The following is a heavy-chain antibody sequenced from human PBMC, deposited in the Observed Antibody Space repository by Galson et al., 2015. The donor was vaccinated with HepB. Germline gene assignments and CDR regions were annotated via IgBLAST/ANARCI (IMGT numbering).Heavy chain of an antibody. CDR2: INAGNGNT. J-gene: IGHJ6*02. CDR1: GYTFINFA. D-gene: IGHD1-26*01. CDR3: ARDPLRRELLPAYYYYYGMDV. Sequence: SVKVSCKASGYTFINFATHWVRQAPGQRLEWMGWINAGNGNTKYSQKFQGRVTITRDTSASTAYMELSSPRSEDTAVYYCARDPLRRELLPAYYYYYGMDVWGQGTTVTVSS. V-gene: IGHV1-3*01.